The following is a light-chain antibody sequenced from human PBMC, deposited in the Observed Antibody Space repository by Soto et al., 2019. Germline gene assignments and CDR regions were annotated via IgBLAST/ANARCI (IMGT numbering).Light chain of an antibody. CDR3: CSYAGSSTSVV. J-gene: IGLJ2*01. V-gene: IGLV2-23*01. Sequence: QSALTQPASVSGSPGQSITISCTGTSSDVGSYNLVSWYQQHPDKAPKLMIYEGSKRPSGVSNCFSGSKSGNTASLTISGLQAEDEADYYCCSYAGSSTSVVFGGGTKLTVL. CDR2: EGS. CDR1: SSDVGSYNL.